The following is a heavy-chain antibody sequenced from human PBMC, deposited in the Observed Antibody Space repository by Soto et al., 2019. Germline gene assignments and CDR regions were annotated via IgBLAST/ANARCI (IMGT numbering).Heavy chain of an antibody. CDR1: GFTFSDYY. CDR3: ARDYPGSRAVPAAIYLVRWFDP. J-gene: IGHJ5*02. CDR2: ISSSGSII. V-gene: IGHV3-11*04. Sequence: PGGSLRLSCAASGFTFSDYYMSWIRQAPGKGLEWVSYISSSGSIIYYADSVKGRFTISRDNAKNSLYLQMNSLRAEDTAVYYCARDYPGSRAVPAAIYLVRWFDPWGQGTLVTVSS. D-gene: IGHD2-2*01.